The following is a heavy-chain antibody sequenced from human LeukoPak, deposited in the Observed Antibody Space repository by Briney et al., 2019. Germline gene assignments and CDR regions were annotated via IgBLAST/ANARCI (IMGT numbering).Heavy chain of an antibody. Sequence: GGSLRLSCAASGFTFSSYNMNWVRQAPGKGLEWVSSIYKRSSYIYYADSVKGRFTISRDNSKNTLYLQMNSLRAEDTAVYYCGGSYYYPDAFDIWGQGTMVTVSS. CDR3: GGSYYYPDAFDI. V-gene: IGHV3-21*04. CDR2: IYKRSSYI. J-gene: IGHJ3*02. CDR1: GFTFSSYN. D-gene: IGHD1-26*01.